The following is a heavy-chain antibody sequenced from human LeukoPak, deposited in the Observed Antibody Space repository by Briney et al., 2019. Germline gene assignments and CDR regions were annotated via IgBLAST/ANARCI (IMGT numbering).Heavy chain of an antibody. V-gene: IGHV3-30-3*01. CDR3: ARDTRSYSPPYGMDV. CDR1: GFTFSSYA. Sequence: GGSLRLSCAASGFTFSSYAMHWVRQAPGKGLEWVAVISYDGSNKYYADSVKGRFTISRDNAKNSLYLQMNSLGAEDTAVYYCARDTRSYSPPYGMDVWGQGTTVTVSS. J-gene: IGHJ6*02. CDR2: ISYDGSNK. D-gene: IGHD1-26*01.